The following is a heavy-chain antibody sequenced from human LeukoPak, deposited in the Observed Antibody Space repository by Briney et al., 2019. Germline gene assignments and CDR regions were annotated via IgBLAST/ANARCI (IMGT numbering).Heavy chain of an antibody. D-gene: IGHD6-19*01. CDR3: ARQQWGRNFDY. V-gene: IGHV4-4*07. J-gene: IGHJ4*02. CDR1: GGSISSYY. Sequence: ASETLSLTCTVSGGSISSYYWRWVRQPAGKGREGSGRIYTSGTTNYKPSLKCRVTMSVHTSKNQFSLKLSSVTAADTAVYYCARQQWGRNFDYWGQGTLVTVSS. CDR2: IYTSGTT.